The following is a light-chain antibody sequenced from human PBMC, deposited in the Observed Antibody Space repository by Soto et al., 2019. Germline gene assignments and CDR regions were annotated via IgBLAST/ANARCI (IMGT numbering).Light chain of an antibody. Sequence: MTLSLATVSVSPGERAALSCRASESVSRNLAWYQQKPGQAPRLLISDASTRATGIPARFSGSGSGTEFTLTVSSLQSEDFAVYYCQQYHGWPITSGHGTLLEVK. CDR3: QQYHGWPIT. V-gene: IGKV3-15*01. CDR2: DAS. CDR1: ESVSRN. J-gene: IGKJ5*01.